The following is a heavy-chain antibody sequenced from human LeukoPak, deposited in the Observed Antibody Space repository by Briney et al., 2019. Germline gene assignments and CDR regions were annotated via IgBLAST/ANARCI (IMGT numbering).Heavy chain of an antibody. CDR1: GFTFSTYN. CDR2: ITSSSSYI. CDR3: ARACKTGKRYFDWLPIRLGGAFDI. J-gene: IGHJ3*02. D-gene: IGHD3-9*01. Sequence: GGSLRLSCAASGFTFSTYNMNWVRQAPGKGLEWVSSITSSSSYIYYADSVKGRFTISRDNAKNSLYLQMNSLRAEDTAVYYCARACKTGKRYFDWLPIRLGGAFDIWGQGTMVTVSS. V-gene: IGHV3-21*01.